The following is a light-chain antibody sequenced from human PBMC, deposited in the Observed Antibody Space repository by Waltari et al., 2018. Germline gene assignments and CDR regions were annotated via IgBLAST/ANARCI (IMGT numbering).Light chain of an antibody. CDR3: AAWDDSLSGSWV. CDR1: SSNIGSNY. CDR2: SNK. Sequence: QSVLTQPPSASGTPGQRVTISCSGSSSNIGSNYVYWYQQPPGTAPKLLIYSNKRRPSGVPDRFSGSKSGTSASLAISGLRSEDEADYYCAAWDDSLSGSWVFGGGTKLTVL. V-gene: IGLV1-47*02. J-gene: IGLJ3*02.